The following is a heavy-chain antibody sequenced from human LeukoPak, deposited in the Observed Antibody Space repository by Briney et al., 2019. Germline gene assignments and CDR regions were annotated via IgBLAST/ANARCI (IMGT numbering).Heavy chain of an antibody. V-gene: IGHV3-23*01. D-gene: IGHD4-17*01. J-gene: IGHJ4*02. Sequence: VGSLRLSCAASVFTFSSYAMSWVRQAPGKGLEWVSAISVIVGSTYHADSVKGRFTISRDNSKNTLYLKMNSLRAEATDVYYCVKCRYFAGDYECYFDYWGQGTLVTVSS. CDR1: VFTFSSYA. CDR3: VKCRYFAGDYECYFDY. CDR2: ISVIVGST.